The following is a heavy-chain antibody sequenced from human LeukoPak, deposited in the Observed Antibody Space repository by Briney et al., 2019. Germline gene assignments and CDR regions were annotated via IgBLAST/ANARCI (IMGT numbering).Heavy chain of an antibody. V-gene: IGHV3-30*02. J-gene: IGHJ4*02. CDR2: IRDDGTNE. Sequence: GGSLRLSCAASGFTFSSYGMHWVRQAPGKGLEWVAFIRDDGTNEYYADSVKGRFTISRDNSKNTLYLQMNSLRAEDTAVYYCASGYSGYDYDYWGQGTLVTVSS. CDR1: GFTFSSYG. D-gene: IGHD5-12*01. CDR3: ASGYSGYDYDY.